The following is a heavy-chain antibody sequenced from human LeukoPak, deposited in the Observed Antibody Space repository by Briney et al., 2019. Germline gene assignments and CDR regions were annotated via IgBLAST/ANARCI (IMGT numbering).Heavy chain of an antibody. CDR1: GFTFSTHD. CDR3: ARDRELLKFFDY. D-gene: IGHD3-10*01. V-gene: IGHV3-48*04. CDR2: ISSRSSTI. Sequence: GGSLRLSCAASGFTFSTHDLNWVRQAPGKGLEWVSFISSRSSTIYYADSVKGRFTISRDNAKNSLYLQMSSLRVEDTAVYYCARDRELLKFFDYWGQGTLVTVSS. J-gene: IGHJ4*02.